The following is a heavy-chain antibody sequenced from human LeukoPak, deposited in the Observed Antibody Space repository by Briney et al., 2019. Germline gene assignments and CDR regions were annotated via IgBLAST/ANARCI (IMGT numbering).Heavy chain of an antibody. D-gene: IGHD2-8*01. Sequence: GGSLRLSCAASGFTVSSNFMSWVRQAPGKGLEWVSGISGSAGVTYSADSVKGRFTISRDNSKNTLYLHMNSLRAEDTAVYYCAKGSSDCTNGVCYFFDFDYWGQGTLVTVSS. CDR1: GFTVSSNF. CDR3: AKGSSDCTNGVCYFFDFDY. J-gene: IGHJ4*02. V-gene: IGHV3-23*01. CDR2: ISGSAGVT.